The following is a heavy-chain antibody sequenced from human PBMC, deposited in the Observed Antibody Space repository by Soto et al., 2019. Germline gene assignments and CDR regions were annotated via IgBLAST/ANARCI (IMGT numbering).Heavy chain of an antibody. J-gene: IGHJ6*02. V-gene: IGHV1-69*13. D-gene: IGHD3-3*01. CDR3: ARRDGGLTIFGVVDYYDYGLDV. CDR1: GGTFSSYA. CDR2: IIPIFGTA. Sequence: SVKVSCKASGGTFSSYAISWVRQAPGQGLEWMGGIIPIFGTANYAQKFQGRVTITADESTSTAYMELSSLRSEDTAVYYCARRDGGLTIFGVVDYYDYGLDVWGQ.